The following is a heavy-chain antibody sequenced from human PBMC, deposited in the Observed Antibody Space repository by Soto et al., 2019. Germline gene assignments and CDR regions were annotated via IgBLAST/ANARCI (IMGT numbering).Heavy chain of an antibody. V-gene: IGHV1-69*13. D-gene: IGHD6-6*01. CDR2: IIPMFGTT. CDR1: GGTFTGNP. Sequence: SVKVSCKASGGTFTGNPISWVRQAPGRGLEWMGGIIPMFGTTNYAQKFQGRVTITADESTTTAYMELNSLRSEDTAVYYCARENSIASLSYYYGMEVWGQGTAVTVSS. CDR3: ARENSIASLSYYYGMEV. J-gene: IGHJ6*02.